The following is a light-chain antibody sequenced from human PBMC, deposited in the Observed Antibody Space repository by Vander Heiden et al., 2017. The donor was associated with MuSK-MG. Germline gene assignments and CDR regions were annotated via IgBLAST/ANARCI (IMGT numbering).Light chain of an antibody. J-gene: IGKJ4*01. Sequence: EIVLTQSPATLSLSPGERATLSCGASQSVSRNYLAWYQQKPGLAPRLLIYDASIRATGIPDRLSGSGSGTDFTLTISRLEPEDVGVYYCQQDDNSPLTFGGGTKVEIK. CDR3: QQDDNSPLT. CDR2: DAS. CDR1: QSVSRNY. V-gene: IGKV3D-20*01.